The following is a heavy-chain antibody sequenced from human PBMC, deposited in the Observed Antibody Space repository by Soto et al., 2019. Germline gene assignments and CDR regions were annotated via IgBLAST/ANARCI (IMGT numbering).Heavy chain of an antibody. V-gene: IGHV4-38-2*01. CDR3: ARVDGIALPGRFAY. D-gene: IGHD6-19*01. Sequence: PSETLCLTCAVSGYSISSGYYWGWIRQPPGKGLEWIGSIYHSGSTYYNPSLKSRVTISVDTSKNQFSRKLSSVTAADTAVYYCARVDGIALPGRFAYCGQGTLVTVSS. CDR1: GYSISSGYY. J-gene: IGHJ4*02. CDR2: IYHSGST.